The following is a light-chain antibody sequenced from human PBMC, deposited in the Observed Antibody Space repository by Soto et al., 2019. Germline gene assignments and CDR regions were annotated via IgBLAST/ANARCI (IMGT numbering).Light chain of an antibody. CDR1: QSVSSSY. J-gene: IGKJ1*01. CDR2: GAS. V-gene: IGKV3-20*01. Sequence: EIVLTQSPGTLSLSPGERATLSCRASQSVSSSYLAWYQQKPGQAPRLLIYGASSRATGIPDRFSGSGFGTDFSLTISRLEAGSFGVYYCQQDCRSRTFGQGTKVEIK. CDR3: QQDCRSRT.